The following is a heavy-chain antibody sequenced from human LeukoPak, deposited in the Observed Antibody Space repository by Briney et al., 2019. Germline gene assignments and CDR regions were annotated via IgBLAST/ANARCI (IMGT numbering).Heavy chain of an antibody. V-gene: IGHV4-61*02. J-gene: IGHJ5*02. CDR3: ARGPTTMVRGVIGFDP. Sequence: SETLSLTCTVSGGSISSGSYYWSWIRQPAGKGLEWIGRIYTSGSTNYNPSLKSRVTISVGTSKNQFSLKLSSVTAADTAVYYCARGPTTMVRGVIGFDPWGQGTLVTVSS. CDR2: IYTSGST. CDR1: GGSISSGSYY. D-gene: IGHD3-10*01.